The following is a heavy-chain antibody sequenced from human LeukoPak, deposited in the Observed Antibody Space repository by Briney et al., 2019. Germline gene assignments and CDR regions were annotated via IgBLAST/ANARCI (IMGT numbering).Heavy chain of an antibody. CDR1: GYSFNIYW. D-gene: IGHD2-21*02. Sequence: GESLKISCKGSGYSFNIYWVGWVRPMPGKGLEWMGIIYPGDSDIRYSPSFQGQVTISADKSTSTAYLQWSSLKASDTAMYYCARRSVTAPPYYFDYWGQGTLVTVSS. CDR2: IYPGDSDI. CDR3: ARRSVTAPPYYFDY. V-gene: IGHV5-51*01. J-gene: IGHJ4*02.